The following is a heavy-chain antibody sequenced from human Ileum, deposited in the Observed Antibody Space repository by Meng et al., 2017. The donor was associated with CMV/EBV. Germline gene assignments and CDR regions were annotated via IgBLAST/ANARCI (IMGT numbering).Heavy chain of an antibody. J-gene: IGHJ4*02. CDR3: ARGGGLPYYYDSSGYYPFFDY. CDR1: GSS. V-gene: IGHV4-31*02. CDR2: IYYSGST. Sequence: GSSWSWIRQHPGKGLEWIGYIYYSGSTYYNPSLKSRVIISVDTSKDQFSLKLSSVTAADTAVYYCARGGGLPYYYDSSGYYPFFDYWGQGTLVTVSS. D-gene: IGHD3-22*01.